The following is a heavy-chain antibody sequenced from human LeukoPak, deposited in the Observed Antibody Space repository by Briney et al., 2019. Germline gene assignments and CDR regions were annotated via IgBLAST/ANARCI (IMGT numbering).Heavy chain of an antibody. J-gene: IGHJ3*02. V-gene: IGHV4-30-2*01. CDR1: GGSISSGGYY. D-gene: IGHD1-26*01. CDR3: ARGPVGESGSYYKGDNAFDI. Sequence: SETLSLTCTVSGGSISSGGYYWSWIRQPPGKGLEWIGYIYHSGSTYYNPSLKSRVTISVDRSKNQFSLKLSSVTAADTAVYYCARGPVGESGSYYKGDNAFDIWGQGTMVTVSS. CDR2: IYHSGST.